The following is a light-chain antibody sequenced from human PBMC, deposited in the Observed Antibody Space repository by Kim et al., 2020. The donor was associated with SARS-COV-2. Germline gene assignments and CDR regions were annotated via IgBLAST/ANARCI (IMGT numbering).Light chain of an antibody. J-gene: IGKJ5*01. V-gene: IGKV3-11*01. Sequence: DIVLTQSPATLSLSPGERATLSCRASQSISYYLAWYQQKPGRAPRLLMYDASDRATGVPTRFSGSGSGTDFTLTINSLEPEDFAVYYCQQRRDWPITFGQGTRLEIK. CDR3: QQRRDWPIT. CDR1: QSISYY. CDR2: DAS.